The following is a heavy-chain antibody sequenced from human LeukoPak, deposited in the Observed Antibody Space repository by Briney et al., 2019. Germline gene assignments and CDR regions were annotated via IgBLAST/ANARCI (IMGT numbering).Heavy chain of an antibody. CDR3: ARDRSGTRRSGWPLQYYFDY. J-gene: IGHJ4*02. D-gene: IGHD1-7*01. CDR2: IYYSGST. CDR1: GGSISSYY. Sequence: SETLSLTCTVSGGSISSYYWSWIRQPPGEGLEWIGYIYYSGSTNYNPSLKSRVTISVDTSKNQFSLKLSSVTPEDTAVYYCARDRSGTRRSGWPLQYYFDYWGQGTLVTVSS. V-gene: IGHV4-59*12.